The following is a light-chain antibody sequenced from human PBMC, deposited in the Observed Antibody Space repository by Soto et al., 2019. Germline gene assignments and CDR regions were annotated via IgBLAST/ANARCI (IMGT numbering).Light chain of an antibody. Sequence: EIKMTQAPSSLSASVGDRVTITCRASQSISSYLNWYQQKPGKAPKLLIYAASSLQSGVPSRFSGSGSGTDFTLTIIILQPEDVVRYYCPVSDSLPNTFGEVTKVDVK. CDR1: QSISSY. CDR3: PVSDSLPNT. CDR2: AAS. J-gene: IGKJ4*02. V-gene: IGKV1-39*01.